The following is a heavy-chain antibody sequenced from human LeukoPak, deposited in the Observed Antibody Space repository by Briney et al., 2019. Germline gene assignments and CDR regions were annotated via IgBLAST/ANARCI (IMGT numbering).Heavy chain of an antibody. CDR1: GFSFSSYG. CDR3: AKDRIWFGELPPDY. CDR2: IPEDGRGQ. J-gene: IGHJ4*02. Sequence: GGSPRLSCTSSGFSFSSYGMHWVRQAPGKGLEWVAVIPEDGRGQFYEDTVKGRFTISRDISINTLYLQMTGLRTEDTAVYYCAKDRIWFGELPPDYWGQGTLVTVSS. D-gene: IGHD3-10*01. V-gene: IGHV3-30*18.